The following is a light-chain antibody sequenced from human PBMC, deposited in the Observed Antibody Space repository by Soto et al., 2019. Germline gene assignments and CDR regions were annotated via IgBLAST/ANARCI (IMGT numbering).Light chain of an antibody. CDR2: GAS. V-gene: IGKV3-15*01. Sequence: VAMTQSPDTLSVSTGARAALSCRASQSLNRDLAWDQQIPGQSPRLLIFGASIRATGIPARFSGSGSGTEFTLTIGSLQSEDCALYYCQQYNNWPGTFGQVTMVDIK. J-gene: IGKJ1*01. CDR1: QSLNRD. CDR3: QQYNNWPGT.